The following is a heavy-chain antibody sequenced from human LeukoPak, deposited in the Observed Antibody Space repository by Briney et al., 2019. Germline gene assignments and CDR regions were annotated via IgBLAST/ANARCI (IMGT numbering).Heavy chain of an antibody. CDR3: ASVRGKWELQYYFDY. D-gene: IGHD1-26*01. J-gene: IGHJ4*02. CDR2: ISSSSSYI. CDR1: GFTFSSYS. Sequence: GGSLRLSCAASGFTFSSYSMNWVRQAPGKGLEWVSSISSSSSYIYYADSVKGRFTISRDSSKNTLYLQMNSLRAEDTAVYYCASVRGKWELQYYFDYWGQGTLVTVSS. V-gene: IGHV3-21*01.